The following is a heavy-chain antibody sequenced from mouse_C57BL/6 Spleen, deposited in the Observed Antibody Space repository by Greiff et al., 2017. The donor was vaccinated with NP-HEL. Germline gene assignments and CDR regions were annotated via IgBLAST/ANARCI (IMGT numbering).Heavy chain of an antibody. J-gene: IGHJ1*03. CDR3: ARRGDRGYFDV. V-gene: IGHV5-4*03. CDR2: ISDGGSYT. D-gene: IGHD2-14*01. CDR1: GFTFSSYA. Sequence: DVMLVESGGGLVKPGGSLKLSCAASGFTFSSYAMSWVRQTPEKRLEWVATISDGGSYTYYPDNVKGRFTISRDNAKNNLYLQMSHLKSEDTAMYYCARRGDRGYFDVWGTGTTVTVSS.